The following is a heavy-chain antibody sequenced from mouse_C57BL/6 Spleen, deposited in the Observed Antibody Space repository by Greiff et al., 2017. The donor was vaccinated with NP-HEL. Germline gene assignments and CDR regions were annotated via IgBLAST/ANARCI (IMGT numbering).Heavy chain of an antibody. CDR3: ARHEDQGVATSYFDY. V-gene: IGHV1-62-2*01. D-gene: IGHD1-1*01. CDR1: GYTFTEYT. Sequence: VMLVESGAELVKPGASVKLSCKASGYTFTEYTIHWVKQRSGQGLEWIGWFYPGSGSIKYNEKFKDKATLTADKSSSTVYMELSRLTSEDSAVYFCARHEDQGVATSYFDYWGQGTTLTVSS. CDR2: FYPGSGSI. J-gene: IGHJ2*01.